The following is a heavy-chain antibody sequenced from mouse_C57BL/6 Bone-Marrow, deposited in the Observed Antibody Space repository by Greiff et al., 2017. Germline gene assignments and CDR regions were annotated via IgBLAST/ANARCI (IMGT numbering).Heavy chain of an antibody. CDR2: IDPSDSYT. Sequence: VQLQQPGAELVRPGTSVKLSCKASGYTFTSYWMHWVKQRPGQGLEWIGVIDPSDSYTNYNQKFKGKTTLTVDKSSSTAYMQISSLTSEDSAVYYCARDWDVWFAYWGQGTLVTVSA. CDR3: ARDWDVWFAY. CDR1: GYTFTSYW. V-gene: IGHV1-59*01. D-gene: IGHD4-1*01. J-gene: IGHJ3*01.